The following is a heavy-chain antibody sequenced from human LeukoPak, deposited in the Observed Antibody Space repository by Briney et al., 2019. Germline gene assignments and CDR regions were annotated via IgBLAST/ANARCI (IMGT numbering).Heavy chain of an antibody. J-gene: IGHJ4*02. Sequence: PGGSLRLSCAASGFTFSDYYMSWIRQAPGKGLEWVSYISSSGSTIYYADSVKGRFTISRDNAKNSLYLQMNSLRAEDTAVYYCARSDEFYDFWSGYLFDYWGQETLVTVSS. D-gene: IGHD3-3*01. CDR3: ARSDEFYDFWSGYLFDY. CDR2: ISSSGSTI. CDR1: GFTFSDYY. V-gene: IGHV3-11*01.